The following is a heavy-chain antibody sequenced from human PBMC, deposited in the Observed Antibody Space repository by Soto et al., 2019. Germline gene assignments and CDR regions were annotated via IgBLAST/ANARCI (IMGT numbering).Heavy chain of an antibody. J-gene: IGHJ3*02. D-gene: IGHD4-17*01. Sequence: ASLKVSCKASGYTFTSYDINWVRQATGQGLEWMGWMNPNSGNTGYAQKFQGRVTMTRNTSISTAYMELSSLRSEDTAVYYCARGYTVTNDAFDIWGQGTMVTVSS. CDR2: MNPNSGNT. V-gene: IGHV1-8*01. CDR3: ARGYTVTNDAFDI. CDR1: GYTFTSYD.